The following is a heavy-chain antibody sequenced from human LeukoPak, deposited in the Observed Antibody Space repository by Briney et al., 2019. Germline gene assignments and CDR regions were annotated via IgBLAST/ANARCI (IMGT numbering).Heavy chain of an antibody. V-gene: IGHV3-11*04. CDR2: ISSSGSTI. CDR3: ARPLVDTATQGNYYYYYMDV. D-gene: IGHD5-18*01. Sequence: GGSLRLSCAASGFTFSDYYMSWIRQAPGKGLEWVSYISSSGSTIYYADSVKGRFTISRDNAKNSLYLQMNSLRAEDTAVYYCARPLVDTATQGNYYYYYMDVWGKGTTVTVSS. CDR1: GFTFSDYY. J-gene: IGHJ6*03.